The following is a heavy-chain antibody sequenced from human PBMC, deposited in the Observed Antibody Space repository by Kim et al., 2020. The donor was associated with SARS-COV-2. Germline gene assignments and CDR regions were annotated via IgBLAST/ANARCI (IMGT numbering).Heavy chain of an antibody. D-gene: IGHD3-10*01. V-gene: IGHV3-30*15. J-gene: IGHJ4*02. Sequence: ADSVKARTTTSRDKSKNALYRQMSSLRAEDTAVYYCAGYYGSGSYASFDYWGQGTLVTVSS. CDR3: AGYYGSGSYASFDY.